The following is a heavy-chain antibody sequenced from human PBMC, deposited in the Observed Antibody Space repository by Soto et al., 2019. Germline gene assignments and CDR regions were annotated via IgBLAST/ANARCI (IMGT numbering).Heavy chain of an antibody. J-gene: IGHJ4*02. CDR2: IYYSGST. Sequence: SETLSLTCTVSGGSISSHYWSWIRQPPGKGLEWIGYIYYSGSTNYNPSLKSRVTISVDTSKSQFSLKLNSVTAADTAVYYCARLEELRYYFDYWGQGTLVT. CDR3: ARLEELRYYFDY. V-gene: IGHV4-59*08. CDR1: GGSISSHY. D-gene: IGHD1-1*01.